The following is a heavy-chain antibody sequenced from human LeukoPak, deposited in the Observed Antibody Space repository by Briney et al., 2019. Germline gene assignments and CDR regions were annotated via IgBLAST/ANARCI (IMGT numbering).Heavy chain of an antibody. CDR1: GFPFSSSG. J-gene: IGHJ4*02. CDR3: ARGPFDY. V-gene: IGHV3-7*01. Sequence: GGSLRLSCATSGFPFSSSGMSWVRQAPGKGLEWVANIKQDGSEKYYVDSVKGRFTISRDNAKNSLYLQMNSLRAEDTAVYYCARGPFDYWGQGTLVTVSS. CDR2: IKQDGSEK.